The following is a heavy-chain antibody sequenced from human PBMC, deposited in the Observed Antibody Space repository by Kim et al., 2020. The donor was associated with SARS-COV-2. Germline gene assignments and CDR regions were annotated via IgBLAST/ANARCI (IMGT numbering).Heavy chain of an antibody. CDR1: GYSFTSYW. CDR3: ARVAAGANLIDY. V-gene: IGHV5-10-1*01. D-gene: IGHD6-13*01. CDR2: IDPSDSYT. J-gene: IGHJ4*02. Sequence: GESLKISCKGSGYSFTSYWISWVRQMPGKGLEWMGRIDPSDSYTNYSPSFQGHVTISADKSISTAYLQWSSLKASDTAMYYCARVAAGANLIDYWGQGTLVTVSS.